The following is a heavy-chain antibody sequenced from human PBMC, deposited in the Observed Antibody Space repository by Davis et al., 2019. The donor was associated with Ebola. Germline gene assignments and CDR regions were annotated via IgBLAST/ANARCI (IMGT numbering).Heavy chain of an antibody. CDR2: INHSGST. J-gene: IGHJ4*02. Sequence: SETLSLTCAVSGGSISSYYWSWIRQPPGKGLEWIGEINHSGSTNYNPSLKSRVTISVDTSKNQFSLKLSSVTAADTAVYYCISSSWYGNFDYWGQGTLVTVSS. V-gene: IGHV4-34*01. CDR3: ISSSWYGNFDY. D-gene: IGHD6-13*01. CDR1: GGSISSYY.